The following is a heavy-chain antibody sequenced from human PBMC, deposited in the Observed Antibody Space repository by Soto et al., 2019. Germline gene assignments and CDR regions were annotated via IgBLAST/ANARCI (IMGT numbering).Heavy chain of an antibody. CDR1: GFTFSSYG. J-gene: IGHJ4*02. D-gene: IGHD3-16*01. Sequence: QVQLVESGGGVVQPGRSLRLSCAASGFTFSSYGMHWVRQAPGKGLEWVAVIWYDGSNKYYADSVKGRFTISRDNSKNTLYLQMNSLRAEDTAVYYCARDLFALGFDYWGQGTLVTVSS. CDR2: IWYDGSNK. V-gene: IGHV3-33*01. CDR3: ARDLFALGFDY.